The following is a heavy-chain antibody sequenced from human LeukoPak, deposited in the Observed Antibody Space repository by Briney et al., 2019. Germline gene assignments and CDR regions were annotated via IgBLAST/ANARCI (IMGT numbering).Heavy chain of an antibody. CDR2: IRSKANSYAT. CDR3: TRPATGVAEDAFDI. J-gene: IGHJ3*02. V-gene: IGHV3-73*01. D-gene: IGHD5-24*01. Sequence: GGSLRLSCAASGFTFSGSAMHGVRQASGKGLEWVGRIRSKANSYATAYAASVKGRFTISRDDSKNTAYLQMNSLKTEDTAVYHCTRPATGVAEDAFDIWGQGTMVTVSS. CDR1: GFTFSGSA.